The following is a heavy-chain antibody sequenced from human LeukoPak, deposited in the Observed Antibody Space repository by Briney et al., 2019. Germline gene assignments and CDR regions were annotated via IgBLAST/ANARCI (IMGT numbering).Heavy chain of an antibody. V-gene: IGHV1-69*06. CDR3: ARGPAGGFGGDGYYYYMDV. J-gene: IGHJ6*03. Sequence: GASVTVSFTASGGTFTSYAISWVRQAPGQGLEWMGGIIPIFGTANYAQKFQGRVTITADKATSTAYMELSSLRSEDTAVYYCARGPAGGFGGDGYYYYMDVWGKGTTVTVSS. CDR1: GGTFTSYA. D-gene: IGHD3-10*01. CDR2: IIPIFGTA.